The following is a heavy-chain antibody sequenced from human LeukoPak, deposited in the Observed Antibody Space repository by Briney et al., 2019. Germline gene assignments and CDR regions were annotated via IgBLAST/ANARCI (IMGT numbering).Heavy chain of an antibody. V-gene: IGHV1-18*04. J-gene: IGHJ6*04. D-gene: IGHD2-15*01. Sequence: ASAKVSCKASGYTFTSYGISWVRQAPGQGLEWMGWISAYNGNTNYAQKLQGRVTMTTDTSTSTAYMELRSLRSDDTAVYYCARACSGGSCYSNYYGMDVWGKGTTVTVSS. CDR2: ISAYNGNT. CDR3: ARACSGGSCYSNYYGMDV. CDR1: GYTFTSYG.